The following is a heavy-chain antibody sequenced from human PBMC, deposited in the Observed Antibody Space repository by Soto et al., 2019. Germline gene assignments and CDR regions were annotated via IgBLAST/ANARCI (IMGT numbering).Heavy chain of an antibody. Sequence: GGSLRLSCKASGFTFSSYAMSWVRQAPGKGLEWVSAISGSGGSTYYADSVKGRFTISRANSKNTLYLQMNSLRAEDTAVYYCAKEGYCSSTSCYPYNWFDPWGQGTLVTVSS. J-gene: IGHJ5*02. V-gene: IGHV3-23*01. CDR2: ISGSGGST. D-gene: IGHD2-2*01. CDR3: AKEGYCSSTSCYPYNWFDP. CDR1: GFTFSSYA.